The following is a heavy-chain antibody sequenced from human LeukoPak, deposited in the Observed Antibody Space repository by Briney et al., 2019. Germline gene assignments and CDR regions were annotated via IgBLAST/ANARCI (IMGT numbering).Heavy chain of an antibody. D-gene: IGHD5-18*01. CDR3: ARANTAMVYDAFDI. CDR2: IYHSGST. J-gene: IGHJ3*02. V-gene: IGHV4-38-2*02. CDR1: GYSISSGYY. Sequence: SDNLSLTCTVAGYSISSGYYWGWIRQPPGKGLEWIGSIYHSGSTYYNPSLKSRVTTSVDTSKNQFSLKLSSVTAADTAVYYCARANTAMVYDAFDIWGQGTMLTVSS.